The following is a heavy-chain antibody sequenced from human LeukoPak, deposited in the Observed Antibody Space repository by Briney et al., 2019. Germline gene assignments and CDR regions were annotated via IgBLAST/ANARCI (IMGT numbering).Heavy chain of an antibody. V-gene: IGHV3-21*01. D-gene: IGHD3-22*01. CDR2: ISTSDSYN. CDR1: GFTFSKYN. Sequence: PGGSLRLSCAASGFTFSKYNINWVRQAPGKGLEWVSFISTSDSYNYYPDSVKSLFTISIDNAKSSLQLQMNSLNAEDTAVYYCARDRGRTFYYASSGCIDYWGQGTLVTVSS. J-gene: IGHJ4*02. CDR3: ARDRGRTFYYASSGCIDY.